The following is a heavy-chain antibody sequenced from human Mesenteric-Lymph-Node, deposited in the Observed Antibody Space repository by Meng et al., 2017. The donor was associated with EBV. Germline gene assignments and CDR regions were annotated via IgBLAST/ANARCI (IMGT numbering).Heavy chain of an antibody. D-gene: IGHD3-22*01. J-gene: IGHJ4*02. V-gene: IGHV1-18*01. CDR3: ARRASGYEWVDS. CDR1: GYTFTAYG. CDR2: IRGNKDNK. Sequence: VQLVQSGTGVKKPGASVKVSLKATGYTFTAYGISGVRQAPGQGREWMGWIRGNKDNKKNAQNLQGRVTMTTDTATSTAYMELRSLRSDDTAVYYGARRASGYEWVDSWGQGTLVTVSS.